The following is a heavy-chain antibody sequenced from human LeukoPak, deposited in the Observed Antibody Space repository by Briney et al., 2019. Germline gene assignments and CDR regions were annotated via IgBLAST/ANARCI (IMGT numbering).Heavy chain of an antibody. CDR1: GGSFSGYY. Sequence: PSETLSLTCAVYGGSFSGYYWRWIRQPPGKGLEWIGEINHSGSTNYNPSLKSRVTISVDTSKNQFSLKLSSVTAADTAVYYCARGFYGSGSYSHYYYYGMDVWGQGTTVTVSS. CDR3: ARGFYGSGSYSHYYYYGMDV. V-gene: IGHV4-34*01. D-gene: IGHD3-10*01. J-gene: IGHJ6*02. CDR2: INHSGST.